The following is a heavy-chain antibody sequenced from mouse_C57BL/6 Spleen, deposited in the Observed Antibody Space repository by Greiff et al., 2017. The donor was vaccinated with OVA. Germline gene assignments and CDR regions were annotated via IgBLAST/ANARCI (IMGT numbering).Heavy chain of an antibody. CDR3: DNCGSYCSSYSGYFDV. Sequence: QVQLKQPGAELVKPGASVKMSCKASGYTFTSYWITWVKQRPGQGLEWIGDIYPGSGSTNYNEKFKSKATLTVDTSSSTAYMQLSSLTSEDSAVSYCDNCGSYCSSYSGYFDVWGKGTTVTVSS. D-gene: IGHD1-1*01. J-gene: IGHJ1*03. V-gene: IGHV1-55*01. CDR1: GYTFTSYW. CDR2: IYPGSGST.